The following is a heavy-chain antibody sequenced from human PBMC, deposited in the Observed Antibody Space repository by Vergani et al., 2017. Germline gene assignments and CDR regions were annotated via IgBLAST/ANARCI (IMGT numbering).Heavy chain of an antibody. V-gene: IGHV4-59*12. D-gene: IGHD6-6*01. CDR1: GGSISSYY. CDR3: ARGLGAIAALAVPFNWFDP. CDR2: IYYSGST. Sequence: QVQLQESGPGLVKPSETLSLTCTVSGGSISSYYWSWIRQPPGKGLEWIGYIYYSGSTNYNPSLKSRVTISVDTSKNQFSLKLSSVTAADTAVYYCARGLGAIAALAVPFNWFDPWGQGTLVTVSS. J-gene: IGHJ5*02.